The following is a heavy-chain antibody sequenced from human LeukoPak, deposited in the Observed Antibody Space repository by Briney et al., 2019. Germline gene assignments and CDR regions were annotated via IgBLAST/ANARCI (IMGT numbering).Heavy chain of an antibody. CDR1: GFTFDDYA. J-gene: IGHJ4*02. D-gene: IGHD6-19*01. Sequence: PGGSLRLSCAASGFTFDDYAMHWVRQAPGKGLEWVSGISWNSGSIGYADSVKGRFTISRDNAKNSLYLQMNSLRAEDTAVYYCARGGAVAGNNYFDYWGQGTLVTVSS. CDR3: ARGGAVAGNNYFDY. CDR2: ISWNSGSI. V-gene: IGHV3-9*01.